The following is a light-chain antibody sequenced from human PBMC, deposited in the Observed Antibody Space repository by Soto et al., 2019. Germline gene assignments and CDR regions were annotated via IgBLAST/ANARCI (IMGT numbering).Light chain of an antibody. CDR3: SSYTSSSTLYV. Sequence: SVLPQPASVSGSPGQSITISCTGTSSDVGGYNYVSWYQQHPGKAPKLMIYDVSNRPSGVSYRFSGSKSGNTASLTISGLQAEDEADYYCSSYTSSSTLYVFGTGTKVTVL. CDR1: SSDVGGYNY. CDR2: DVS. V-gene: IGLV2-14*03. J-gene: IGLJ1*01.